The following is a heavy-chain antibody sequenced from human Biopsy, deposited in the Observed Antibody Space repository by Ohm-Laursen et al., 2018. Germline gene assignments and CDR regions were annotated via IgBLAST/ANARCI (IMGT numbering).Heavy chain of an antibody. CDR1: GVSISTYY. CDR3: AREAIGVATAFDI. CDR2: IYYSGST. Sequence: GTLSLTRTVSGVSISTYYWSWIRQSPGRGLEWIAYIYYSGSTDYNPSLKSRVTISLDTSKNQFSLKLSSVTAADTAIYYCAREAIGVATAFDIWGQGTMVTVSS. J-gene: IGHJ3*02. V-gene: IGHV4-59*01. D-gene: IGHD5-12*01.